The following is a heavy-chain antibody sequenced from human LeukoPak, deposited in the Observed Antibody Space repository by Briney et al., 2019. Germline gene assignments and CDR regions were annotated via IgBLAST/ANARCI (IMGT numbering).Heavy chain of an antibody. V-gene: IGHV4-59*12. J-gene: IGHJ6*03. CDR3: ARVLKKVVPAAIPYYYYYYMDV. D-gene: IGHD2-2*01. Sequence: SETLSLTCTVSGGSISSYYWSWIRQPPGKGLEWIGYIYYSGSTNYNPSLKSRVTISVDTSKNQFSLKLSSVTAADTAVYYCARVLKKVVPAAIPYYYYYYMDVWGKGTTVTVSS. CDR2: IYYSGST. CDR1: GGSISSYY.